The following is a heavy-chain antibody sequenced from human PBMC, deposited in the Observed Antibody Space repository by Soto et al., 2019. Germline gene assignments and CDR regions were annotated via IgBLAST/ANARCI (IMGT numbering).Heavy chain of an antibody. CDR3: ARGVTFGGVIAPRFDP. D-gene: IGHD3-16*02. V-gene: IGHV4-31*03. CDR1: GGSISSGDYY. J-gene: IGHJ5*02. CDR2: IHNSGTT. Sequence: SETLSLTCSVSGGSISSGDYYWSWIRQHPGKGLEWIGYIHNSGTTYYIPPLKSRVAMTVDTSKNQLSLKLTSVTAADTAVYYCARGVTFGGVIAPRFDPWGQGTPVTVSS.